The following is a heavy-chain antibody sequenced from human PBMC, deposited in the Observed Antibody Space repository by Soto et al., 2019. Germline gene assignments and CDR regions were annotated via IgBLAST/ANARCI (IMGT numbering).Heavy chain of an antibody. CDR2: IIPIFGTA. CDR3: ASVLRFLEWSWYGMDV. D-gene: IGHD3-3*01. J-gene: IGHJ6*02. V-gene: IGHV1-69*13. CDR1: GGTFSSYA. Sequence: SVKVSCKASGGTFSSYAISWVRQAPGQGLEWMGGIIPIFGTANYAQKFQGRVTITADESTSTAYMELSSLRSEDTAVYYCASVLRFLEWSWYGMDVWGQGTTVTVSS.